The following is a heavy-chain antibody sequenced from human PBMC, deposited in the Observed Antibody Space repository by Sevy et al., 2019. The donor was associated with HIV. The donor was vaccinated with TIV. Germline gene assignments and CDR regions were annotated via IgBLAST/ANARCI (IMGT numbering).Heavy chain of an antibody. CDR3: ARESGYSYGYGDAFDI. J-gene: IGHJ3*02. D-gene: IGHD5-18*01. V-gene: IGHV4-4*02. CDR2: IYHSGST. CDR1: GGSISSSNW. Sequence: SETLSLTCAVSGGSISSSNWWSWVRQPPGKGLEWIGEIYHSGSTNYNPSLKSRVTISVDKSKNQFSLKLSSVTAADTAVYYCARESGYSYGYGDAFDIWGQGTMVTDSS.